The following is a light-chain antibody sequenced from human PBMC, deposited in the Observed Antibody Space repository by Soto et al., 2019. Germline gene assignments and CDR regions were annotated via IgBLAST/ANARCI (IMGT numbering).Light chain of an antibody. Sequence: QSALTQPASVSGSPGQSINISCNGTSSDIGDYDYVSWYQHLPGKAPKLLIFDVTHRPSGVSDRFSGSKSGNTSSLTISGVRPEEEADYYCCSYTDIALDVVFGGGAKLTVL. CDR1: SSDIGDYDY. CDR3: CSYTDIALDVV. J-gene: IGLJ2*01. V-gene: IGLV2-14*01. CDR2: DVT.